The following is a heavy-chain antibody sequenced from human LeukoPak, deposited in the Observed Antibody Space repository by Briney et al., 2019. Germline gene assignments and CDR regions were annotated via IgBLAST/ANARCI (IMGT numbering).Heavy chain of an antibody. Sequence: GGSLRLSCTASGFTFRNYPMHWVRQAPGKGLEWVAVIWYDGSNKYYADSVKGRFTISRDNSKNTLYLQMNSLRAEDTAVYYCVVIPNNDAFDIWGQGTMVTVSS. V-gene: IGHV3-33*01. CDR3: VVIPNNDAFDI. CDR2: IWYDGSNK. D-gene: IGHD3-16*02. J-gene: IGHJ3*02. CDR1: GFTFRNYP.